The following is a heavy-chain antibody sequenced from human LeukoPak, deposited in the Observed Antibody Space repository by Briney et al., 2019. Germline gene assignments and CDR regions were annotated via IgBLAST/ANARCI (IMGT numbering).Heavy chain of an antibody. Sequence: ASVKVSCKASGGTFSSYAISWVRQAPGQGLEWMGGIIPIFGTANYAQEFQGRVTITADESTSTAYMELSSLRSEDTAVYYCAKTPPGGDVDHWGEGTLVTVSS. CDR1: GGTFSSYA. V-gene: IGHV1-69*13. J-gene: IGHJ4*02. CDR3: AKTPPGGDVDH. D-gene: IGHD3-16*01. CDR2: IIPIFGTA.